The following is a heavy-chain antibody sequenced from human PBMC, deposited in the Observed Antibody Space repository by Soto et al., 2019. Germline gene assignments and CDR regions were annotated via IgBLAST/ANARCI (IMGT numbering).Heavy chain of an antibody. V-gene: IGHV4-4*02. CDR2: ISHSGRT. D-gene: IGHD6-19*01. J-gene: IGHJ6*02. CDR3: ARHPRIYGRWLVQVPSYDYCGMDV. Sequence: PSETLSLTCAVSGGSISSSHWWSWVRQPPGKGLEWIGEISHSGRTHYNPSLKSRVTISVDKSKNQFSLKLSSVTAADTAVYDCARHPRIYGRWLVQVPSYDYCGMDVWGQGTTVNV. CDR1: GGSISSSHW.